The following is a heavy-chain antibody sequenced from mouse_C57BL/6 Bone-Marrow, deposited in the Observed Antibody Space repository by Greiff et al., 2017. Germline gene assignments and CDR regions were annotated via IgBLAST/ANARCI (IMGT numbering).Heavy chain of an antibody. J-gene: IGHJ4*01. V-gene: IGHV1-55*01. CDR1: GYTFTSYW. CDR3: ARRAAQATWAMDY. Sequence: VQLQQLGAELVKPGASVKMSCKASGYTFTSYWITWVKQRPGQGLEWIGDIYPGSGSTNYNEKFKSKATLTVDTSSSTAYMQLSSLTSEDSAVYYCARRAAQATWAMDYWGQGTSVTVSS. CDR2: IYPGSGST. D-gene: IGHD3-2*02.